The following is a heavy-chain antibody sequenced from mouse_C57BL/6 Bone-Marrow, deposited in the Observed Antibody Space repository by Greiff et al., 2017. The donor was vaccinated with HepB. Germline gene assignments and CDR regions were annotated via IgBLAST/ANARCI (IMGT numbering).Heavy chain of an antibody. CDR3: ARNGEATVATGFDY. J-gene: IGHJ2*01. D-gene: IGHD1-1*01. Sequence: QVQLQQSGPGLVQPSQSLSITCTVSGFSLTSYGVHWVRQSPGKGLEWLGVIWSGGSTDYNAAFISRLSISKDNSKSQVFFKMNSLQADDTAIYYCARNGEATVATGFDYWGQGTTLTVSS. CDR2: IWSGGST. V-gene: IGHV2-2*01. CDR1: GFSLTSYG.